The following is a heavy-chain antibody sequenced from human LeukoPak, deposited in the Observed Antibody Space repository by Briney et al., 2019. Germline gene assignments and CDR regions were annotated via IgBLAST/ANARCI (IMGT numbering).Heavy chain of an antibody. Sequence: SGTLSLTCAISGGSISSSNWWSWVRQPPGKGLEWIGEIYHSGSTNYNPSLKSRVTISVDKSKNQFSLKLSSVTAADTAVYYCARDMVMTTVTTSAFDIWGQGTMVTVSS. CDR2: IYHSGST. CDR3: ARDMVMTTVTTSAFDI. J-gene: IGHJ3*02. CDR1: GGSISSSNW. V-gene: IGHV4-4*02. D-gene: IGHD4-17*01.